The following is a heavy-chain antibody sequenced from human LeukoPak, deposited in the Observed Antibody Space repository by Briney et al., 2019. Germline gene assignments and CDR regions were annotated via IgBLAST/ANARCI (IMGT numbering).Heavy chain of an antibody. CDR2: IKPDEGAK. CDR3: ARLLGTVTTYDL. J-gene: IGHJ5*02. Sequence: GGSLRLSCAASGFIFSTCWMSWVRQAPGKGLEWVASIKPDEGAKYYVGSVKGRFTISRDNAESSLYLEMNSLRAEDTAVYYCARLLGTVTTYDLWGQGTLVAVSS. D-gene: IGHD4-17*01. CDR1: GFIFSTCW. V-gene: IGHV3-7*01.